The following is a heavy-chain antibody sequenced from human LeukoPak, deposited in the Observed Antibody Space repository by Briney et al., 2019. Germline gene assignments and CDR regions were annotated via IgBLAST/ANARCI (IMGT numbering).Heavy chain of an antibody. J-gene: IGHJ4*02. V-gene: IGHV1-2*02. D-gene: IGHD3-9*01. CDR1: GYTFTDYY. CDR2: ISPKSGAT. Sequence: GASVKVSCRASGYTFTDYYIQWVRQAPGQGLEWMGWISPKSGATNYARKFQARVTMARDTSISTAYMEVNRLTSDDTAVYYCASVSALTGYSFYFDYWGQGTLVTVSS. CDR3: ASVSALTGYSFYFDY.